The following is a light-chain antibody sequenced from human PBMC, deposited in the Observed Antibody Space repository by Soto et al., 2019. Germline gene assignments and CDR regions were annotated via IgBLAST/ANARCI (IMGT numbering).Light chain of an antibody. J-gene: IGLJ3*02. V-gene: IGLV1-44*01. CDR2: TNN. Sequence: QSVLTQPPSASGTPGQRVTISCSGSSSNIGSNAVTWYQQLPGTAPQLLIYTNNQRPSGVPDRFSGSKSGTSASLAITGLQSEDEADYHCAAWDDSLNALVFGGGTQLTVL. CDR1: SSNIGSNA. CDR3: AAWDDSLNALV.